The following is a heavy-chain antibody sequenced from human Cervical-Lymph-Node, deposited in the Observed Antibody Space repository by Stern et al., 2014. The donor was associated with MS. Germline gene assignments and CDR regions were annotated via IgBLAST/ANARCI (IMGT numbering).Heavy chain of an antibody. V-gene: IGHV1-58*01. CDR1: GFTFTSSA. CDR2: VVVGSGNP. J-gene: IGHJ3*02. Sequence: QLVESGPEVKKPGTSVTVSCKASGFTFTSSAVQLVRQRRGPRLAWIGCVVVGSGNPNYAQKFQERVTITRDMSTSTAYMELSSLRSEDTAVYYCAAVPDYYDSSGSDAFDIWGQGTMVTVSS. D-gene: IGHD3-22*01. CDR3: AAVPDYYDSSGSDAFDI.